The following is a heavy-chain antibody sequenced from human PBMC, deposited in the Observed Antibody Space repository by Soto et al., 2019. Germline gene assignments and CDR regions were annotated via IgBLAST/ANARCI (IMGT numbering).Heavy chain of an antibody. CDR2: IYYSGST. CDR1: GGSISSYY. Sequence: PSETLSLTCTVSGGSISSYYWSWIRQPPGKGLEWIGYIYYSGSTYYNPSLKSRVTISVDTSKNQFSLKLSAVTAAVTAVYYCASLSRRYWGQGTLVTVSS. V-gene: IGHV4-59*12. J-gene: IGHJ4*02. CDR3: ASLSRRY.